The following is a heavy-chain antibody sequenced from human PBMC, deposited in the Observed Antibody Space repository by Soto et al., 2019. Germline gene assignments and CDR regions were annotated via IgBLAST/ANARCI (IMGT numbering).Heavy chain of an antibody. CDR3: ARWGTTGGLDV. CDR2: TSYDGSNK. V-gene: IGHV3-30*19. D-gene: IGHD4-17*01. Sequence: QVHLVESGGGVVQPGTSLRLSCVGSGFTFRSYVIHWVRQAPGKGLEWVALTSYDGSNKYYEDSVKGRFTISRDNSMNTVDLQMDNLRLEDTALYYCARWGTTGGLDVWGQGTLVSVSS. J-gene: IGHJ4*02. CDR1: GFTFRSYV.